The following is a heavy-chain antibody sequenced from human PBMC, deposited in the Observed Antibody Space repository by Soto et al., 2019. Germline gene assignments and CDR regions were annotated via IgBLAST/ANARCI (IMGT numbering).Heavy chain of an antibody. Sequence: PSETLSLTCAVSGVSVNNDRWWSWVRQPPGKGLEWIGEIHSSGITNYNPSLKSRASIFVDKFKNQFSVKLTSVTAADTAVYFCAGQWSAGYGAFDPWGQGTLVTVSS. J-gene: IGHJ5*02. CDR2: IHSSGIT. D-gene: IGHD3-9*01. CDR3: AGQWSAGYGAFDP. CDR1: GVSVNNDRW. V-gene: IGHV4-4*02.